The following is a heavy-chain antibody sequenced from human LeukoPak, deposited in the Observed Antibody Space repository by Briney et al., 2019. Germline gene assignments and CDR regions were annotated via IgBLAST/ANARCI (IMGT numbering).Heavy chain of an antibody. CDR1: GGTFSSYA. J-gene: IGHJ4*02. V-gene: IGHV1-69*01. CDR2: IIPIFGTA. Sequence: SSVKVSCKASGGTFSSYAISWVRQAPGQGLEWVGGIIPIFGTANYAQKFQGRVTITADESTSTAYMELSSLRSEDTAVYYCATERIVLMVYAIINYFDYWGQGTLVTVSS. CDR3: ATERIVLMVYAIINYFDY. D-gene: IGHD2-8*01.